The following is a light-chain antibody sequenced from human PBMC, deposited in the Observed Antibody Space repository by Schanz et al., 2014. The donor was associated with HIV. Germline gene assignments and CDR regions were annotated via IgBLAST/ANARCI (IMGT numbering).Light chain of an antibody. CDR2: DVT. Sequence: QSALTQPASVSGSPGQSITISCTGTSSDVGGYNYVSWYQQHPGRAPRLLVYDVTYRPSGVSNRFSGSKSGNTASLTISGLQPEDEADYYCISYTSDTVLFGGGTKLTVL. V-gene: IGLV2-14*03. CDR3: ISYTSDTVL. J-gene: IGLJ2*01. CDR1: SSDVGGYNY.